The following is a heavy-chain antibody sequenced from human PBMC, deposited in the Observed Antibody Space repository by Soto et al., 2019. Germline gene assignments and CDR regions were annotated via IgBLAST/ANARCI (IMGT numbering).Heavy chain of an antibody. CDR3: ARIPGAGATPYSYSAMYA. Sequence: GGSLRLSCAASGFTFSSYAMSWVRQAPGKGLEWVSAISGSGGSTYYADSVKGRFTISRDNSKNTLYLQMNSLRAEDTAVYYCARIPGAGATPYSYSAMYAWGQGTTVTLA. D-gene: IGHD1-26*01. CDR1: GFTFSSYA. J-gene: IGHJ6*02. CDR2: ISGSGGST. V-gene: IGHV3-23*01.